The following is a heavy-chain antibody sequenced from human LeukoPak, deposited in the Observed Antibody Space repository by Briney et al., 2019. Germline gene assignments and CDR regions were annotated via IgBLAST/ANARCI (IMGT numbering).Heavy chain of an antibody. D-gene: IGHD2-21*02. CDR1: GYSFTSYW. CDR2: IYPGDSDT. J-gene: IGHJ3*02. CDR3: ARYKTPIVVVAAIHYGAFDI. V-gene: IGHV5-51*01. Sequence: GESLKISCKGSGYSFTSYWIGWVRQMPGKGLEWMGIIYPGDSDTRYSPSFQGQVTISADKSISTAYLQWSSLKASDTAMYYCARYKTPIVVVAAIHYGAFDIWGQGTVVTVSS.